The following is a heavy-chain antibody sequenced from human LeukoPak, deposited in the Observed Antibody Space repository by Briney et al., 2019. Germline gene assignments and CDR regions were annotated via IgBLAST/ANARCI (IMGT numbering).Heavy chain of an antibody. CDR3: AKVWTAYSDDYFDY. D-gene: IGHD3/OR15-3a*01. V-gene: IGHV3-23*01. J-gene: IGHJ4*02. CDR2: ISGSGGST. Sequence: QPGGSLRLSCAASGFTFSSYGMSWVRQAPGKGLECVSFISGSGGSTNHADSVKGRFTISRDNSKNTLYLQMNSLRAEDTAVYYCAKVWTAYSDDYFDYWGQGTLVTVSS. CDR1: GFTFSSYG.